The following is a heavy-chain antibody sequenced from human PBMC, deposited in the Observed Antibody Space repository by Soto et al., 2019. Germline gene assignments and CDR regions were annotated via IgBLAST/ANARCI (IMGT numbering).Heavy chain of an antibody. Sequence: SETLSLTCTVSGGSISSGGYYWSWIRQHPGKGLEWIGYIYYSGSTYYNPSLKSRVTISVDTSKNQFSLKLSSVTAADTAVYYCARESRDSSSTFDYWGQGTLVTVSS. CDR2: IYYSGST. CDR1: GGSISSGGYY. V-gene: IGHV4-31*03. J-gene: IGHJ4*02. CDR3: ARESRDSSSTFDY. D-gene: IGHD6-6*01.